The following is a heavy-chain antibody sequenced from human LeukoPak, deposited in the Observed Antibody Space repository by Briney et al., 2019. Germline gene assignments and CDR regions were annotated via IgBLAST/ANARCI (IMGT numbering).Heavy chain of an antibody. CDR2: VSRSGGST. Sequence: GGSLRLSCVASGFNFKNFAMSWVRQAPGKGLEWLSAVSRSGGSTYYADSVKGRFTISRDNSKNTLYLQMNSLRAEDTAVYYCAKDRLQFDYWGQGTLVTVSS. D-gene: IGHD5-12*01. V-gene: IGHV3-23*01. CDR1: GFNFKNFA. J-gene: IGHJ4*02. CDR3: AKDRLQFDY.